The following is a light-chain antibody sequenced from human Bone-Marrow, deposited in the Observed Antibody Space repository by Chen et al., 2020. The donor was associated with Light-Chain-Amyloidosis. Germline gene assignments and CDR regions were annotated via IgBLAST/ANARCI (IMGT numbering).Light chain of an antibody. J-gene: IGKJ2*01. Sequence: DIQMTQSPSTLSASVGDRVTITCRASHTIDKWLAWYQQKPGKAPNLLIYKASTLESGVPSRFSGSGLGTEFTLTIDSLQPDDFATYYCQQYNSYSYTFGKGIKLELK. CDR1: HTIDKW. CDR3: QQYNSYSYT. V-gene: IGKV1-5*03. CDR2: KAS.